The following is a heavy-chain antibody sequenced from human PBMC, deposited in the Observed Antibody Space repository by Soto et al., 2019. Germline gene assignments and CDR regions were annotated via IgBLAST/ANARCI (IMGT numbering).Heavy chain of an antibody. V-gene: IGHV1-3*01. Sequence: GASVKVSCKASGYTFTIYAMHWVRQAPGQRLEWMGWINAGNGNTKYSQNFQGRVTITRDTSASTAYMELSSLRSEDTAVYYCARGPGGPDGPGDYWGQGTLVTVSS. CDR3: ARGPGGPDGPGDY. CDR1: GYTFTIYA. D-gene: IGHD2-15*01. J-gene: IGHJ4*02. CDR2: INAGNGNT.